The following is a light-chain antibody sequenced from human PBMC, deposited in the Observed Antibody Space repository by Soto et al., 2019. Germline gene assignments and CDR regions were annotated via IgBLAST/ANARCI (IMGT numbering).Light chain of an antibody. CDR1: QSVSSN. CDR2: GAS. CDR3: QQYSNWPRGT. V-gene: IGKV3-15*01. Sequence: ESVLTQSPGTLSLSPGERATLSCRASQSVSSNYLAWYQQKPGQAPRLLIYGASSRATGVPPRFSGSGSGTEFTLTISSLQSEDFALYYCQQYSNWPRGTFGQGTKLQIK. J-gene: IGKJ2*01.